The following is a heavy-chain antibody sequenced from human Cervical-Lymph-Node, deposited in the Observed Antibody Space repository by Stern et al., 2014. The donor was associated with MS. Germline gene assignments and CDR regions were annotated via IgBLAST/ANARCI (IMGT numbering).Heavy chain of an antibody. V-gene: IGHV4-38-2*02. Sequence: QVQLQESGPGLVKPSETLSLTCTVSGYSISSGYYWGWIRQPPGKGLGWIGNIYHSGSTYYNPSLKSRVTISVDTSKNQFSLRMTSVTAADTAVYYCAREEQQLVHGNWFDPWGQGTLVTVSS. CDR3: AREEQQLVHGNWFDP. CDR1: GYSISSGYY. J-gene: IGHJ5*02. D-gene: IGHD6-13*01. CDR2: IYHSGST.